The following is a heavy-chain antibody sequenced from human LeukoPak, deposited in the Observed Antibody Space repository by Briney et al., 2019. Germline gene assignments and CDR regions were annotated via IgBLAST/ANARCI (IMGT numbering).Heavy chain of an antibody. CDR1: GYTLAGLS. Sequence: ASVKVSCKVSGYTLAGLSMHWVRQAPGKGLEWMGGFDPEDGETIYAQKFQGRVTMTEDTSTDTAYMELSSLRSEDTAVYYCATLSGLASMEYLFDYWGQGTLVTVSS. V-gene: IGHV1-24*01. D-gene: IGHD2-15*01. J-gene: IGHJ4*02. CDR2: FDPEDGET. CDR3: ATLSGLASMEYLFDY.